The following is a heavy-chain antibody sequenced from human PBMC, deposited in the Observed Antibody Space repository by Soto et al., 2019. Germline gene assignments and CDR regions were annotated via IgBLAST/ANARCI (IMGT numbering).Heavy chain of an antibody. Sequence: QVQLVQSGAEVKKPGASVKVSCKASGYTFTSYGISWVRQAPGQGLEWMGWISAYNGNTNYAQKLQGRVTMTTDTSTSTAYMELRSLRSDDTAVYYCERDLGYCRGGSCYSNYYYGMDVWGQGTTVTVSS. CDR1: GYTFTSYG. CDR2: ISAYNGNT. V-gene: IGHV1-18*01. D-gene: IGHD2-15*01. J-gene: IGHJ6*02. CDR3: ERDLGYCRGGSCYSNYYYGMDV.